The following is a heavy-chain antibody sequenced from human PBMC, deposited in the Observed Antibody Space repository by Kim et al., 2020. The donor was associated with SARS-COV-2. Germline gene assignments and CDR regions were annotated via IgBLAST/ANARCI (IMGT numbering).Heavy chain of an antibody. J-gene: IGHJ1*01. CDR1: GGSISSYY. V-gene: IGHV4-59*08. Sequence: SETLSLTCTVSGGSISSYYCSWIRQPPGKGLEWIGYIYYSGSTNYNPSLTSRVTISVDTPKNQFSLRLSSVTAADTAVYYCARHTLGLAAADFQHWGQG. D-gene: IGHD2-15*01. CDR2: IYYSGST. CDR3: ARHTLGLAAADFQH.